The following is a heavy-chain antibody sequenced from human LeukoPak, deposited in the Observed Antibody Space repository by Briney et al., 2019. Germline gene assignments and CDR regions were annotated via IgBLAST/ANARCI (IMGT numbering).Heavy chain of an antibody. V-gene: IGHV3-7*01. Sequence: GGSLRLSCAASGFTFSNYWLTWVRQAPGQGLEWVANIKQDGSEKHYVDSVKGRFTISRDNAKNSLYLQMNSLRAEDTAVYYCARGRQIAYWGQGTVVTVSS. CDR1: GFTFSNYW. CDR2: IKQDGSEK. J-gene: IGHJ4*02. CDR3: ARGRQIAY.